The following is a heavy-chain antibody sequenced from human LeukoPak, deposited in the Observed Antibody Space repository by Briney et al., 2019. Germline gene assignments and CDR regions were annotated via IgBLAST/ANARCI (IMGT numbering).Heavy chain of an antibody. CDR2: IKQDGSDK. V-gene: IGHV3-7*03. CDR3: ATSRTNDY. Sequence: GGSLRLSCAASGFTFSSYWMSWVRQAPGKGLEWVAIIKQDGSDKYYVDSVKGRFAISRDNAEKSLYLQMNSLRAEGTAVYYCATSRTNDYWGHGTLVTASS. CDR1: GFTFSSYW. J-gene: IGHJ4*01. D-gene: IGHD1-14*01.